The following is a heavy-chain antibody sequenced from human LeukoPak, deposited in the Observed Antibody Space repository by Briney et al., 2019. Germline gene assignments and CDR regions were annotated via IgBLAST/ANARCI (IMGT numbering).Heavy chain of an antibody. D-gene: IGHD3-3*01. V-gene: IGHV3-7*01. CDR1: GFTFSSYW. J-gene: IGHJ5*02. CDR2: IKQDGSEK. CDR3: AREKGSSTCYDFWSGYCWFDP. Sequence: GGSLRLSCAASGFTFSSYWMSWVRQAPGKGLEWVANIKQDGSEKYYVDSVKGRFTISRDNAKNSLYLQMNSLRAEDTAVYHCAREKGSSTCYDFWSGYCWFDPWGQGTVVTVSS.